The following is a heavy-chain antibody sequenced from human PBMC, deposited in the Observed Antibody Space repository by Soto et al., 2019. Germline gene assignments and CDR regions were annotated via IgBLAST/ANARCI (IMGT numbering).Heavy chain of an antibody. Sequence: QVQLQQWGAGLLKPSETLSLTCAVYGGSFSGYYWSWIRQPPGKGLEWIGEINHSGSTNYNPSLKSRGTISVDTSKNHFSLKLSSVTAADTAVYYCARALLDGVSLAHDYWGQGTLVTVFS. D-gene: IGHD2-8*01. CDR1: GGSFSGYY. CDR3: ARALLDGVSLAHDY. CDR2: INHSGST. V-gene: IGHV4-34*01. J-gene: IGHJ4*02.